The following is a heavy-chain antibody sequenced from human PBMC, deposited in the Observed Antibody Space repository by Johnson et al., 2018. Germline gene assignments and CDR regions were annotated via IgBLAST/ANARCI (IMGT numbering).Heavy chain of an antibody. Sequence: QVQLVESGGGVVQPGRSLRLPCAASGFTLSPNGMYWVRQAPGKGLEWVAVISYDGSNTYYADSVKGRFTISRDNSKNMLYLEMNSLRADDTAVYYCAKEMGWYLGYFYYYMDVWSKGTTVTVSS. CDR2: ISYDGSNT. D-gene: IGHD6-19*01. J-gene: IGHJ6*03. CDR3: AKEMGWYLGYFYYYMDV. CDR1: GFTLSPNG. V-gene: IGHV3-30*18.